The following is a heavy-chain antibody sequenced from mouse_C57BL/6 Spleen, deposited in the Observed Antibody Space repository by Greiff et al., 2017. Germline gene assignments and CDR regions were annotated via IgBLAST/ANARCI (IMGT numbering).Heavy chain of an antibody. CDR2: IYPGDGDT. CDR3: ARENISDY. CDR1: GYAFSSSW. J-gene: IGHJ2*01. Sequence: VQLQQSGPELVKPGASVKISCKASGYAFSSSWMNWVKQRPGKGLEWIGRIYPGDGDTNYNGKFKGKATLTADKSSSTAYMKLSSLTSEDSAVYFCARENISDYWGQGTTLTVSS. D-gene: IGHD5-2*01. V-gene: IGHV1-82*01.